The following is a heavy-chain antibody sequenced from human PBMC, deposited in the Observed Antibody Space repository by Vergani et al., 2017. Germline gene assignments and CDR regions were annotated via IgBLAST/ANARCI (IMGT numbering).Heavy chain of an antibody. CDR3: ARGGSYYDFWSGYYNWYFDL. D-gene: IGHD3-3*01. CDR2: INTNTGNP. V-gene: IGHV7-4-1*01. CDR1: GYTFTSYA. J-gene: IGHJ2*01. Sequence: QVQLVPSGSELKKPGASVKVSCKASGYTFTSYAMNWVRQAPGQGLEWMGWINTNTGNPTYAQGFTGRFVFSLDTSVSTAYLQICSLKAEDTAVYYCARGGSYYDFWSGYYNWYFDLWGRGTLVTVSS.